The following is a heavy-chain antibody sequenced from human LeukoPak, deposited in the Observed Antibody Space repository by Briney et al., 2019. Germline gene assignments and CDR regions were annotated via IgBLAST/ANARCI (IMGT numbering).Heavy chain of an antibody. V-gene: IGHV4-4*07. J-gene: IGHJ4*02. CDR1: GGSISSYY. CDR3: AREDSSGYYSYFDY. CDR2: IYTSGST. D-gene: IGHD3-22*01. Sequence: SETLSLTCTVSGGSISSYYWSWIRQPAGKGLEWIGRIYTSGSTNYNPSLKSRVTMSVDTSKNQFSLKLSSVTAVDTAVYYCAREDSSGYYSYFDYWGQGTLVTVSS.